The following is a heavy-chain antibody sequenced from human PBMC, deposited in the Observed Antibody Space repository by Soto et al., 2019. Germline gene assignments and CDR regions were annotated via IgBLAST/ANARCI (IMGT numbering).Heavy chain of an antibody. V-gene: IGHV3-23*01. CDR2: ISIRGDVA. CDR1: GFTFSVSD. J-gene: IGHJ4*02. CDR3: AKRVSQAHFDY. D-gene: IGHD2-8*01. Sequence: DVRVLESGGGLVQPGGSLRLSCAPSGFTFSVSDMTWVRQAPGKGLEWVSSISIRGDVAYYADSVKGRFTISRDNSKNTLYLQMRSLRAEDTAVYYCAKRVSQAHFDYWARGGLVTVSS.